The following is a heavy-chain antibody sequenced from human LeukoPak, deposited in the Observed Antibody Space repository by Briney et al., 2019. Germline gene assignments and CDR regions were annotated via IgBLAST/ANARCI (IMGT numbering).Heavy chain of an antibody. CDR3: ARDSRGRYSSSWYFDY. CDR2: TYYRSKWYN. CDR1: GDSVSNNSAA. V-gene: IGHV6-1*01. D-gene: IGHD6-13*01. J-gene: IGHJ4*02. Sequence: SQTLSLTCAISGDSVSNNSAAWNWIRQSPSRGLEWLGRTYYRSKWYNDYAVFVKSRITINPDTPKNQFSLQLNSVTPEDTAVYYCARDSRGRYSSSWYFDYWGQGTLVTVSS.